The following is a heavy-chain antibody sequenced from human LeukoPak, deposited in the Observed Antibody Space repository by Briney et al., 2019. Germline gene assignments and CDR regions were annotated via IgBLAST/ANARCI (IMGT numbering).Heavy chain of an antibody. CDR1: GGSFSGYR. Sequence: SETLSLTCAVSGGSFSGYRWSWLRQPPGKGLEWVGEINYNGEITNYNPSLKSRVTISLDTSENQFSLKVSSVTAADTAVYYCARGQGTVTTHWGQGTLVTVSS. CDR2: INYNGEIT. CDR3: ARGQGTVTTH. D-gene: IGHD4-17*01. V-gene: IGHV4-34*01. J-gene: IGHJ4*02.